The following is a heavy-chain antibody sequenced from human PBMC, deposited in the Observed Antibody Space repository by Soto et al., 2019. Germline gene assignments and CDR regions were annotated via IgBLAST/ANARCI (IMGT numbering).Heavy chain of an antibody. V-gene: IGHV4-30-4*01. CDR3: ARVPVPVVTLGWDFDL. D-gene: IGHD2-21*02. CDR2: IYYTGRT. J-gene: IGHJ2*01. Sequence: QVQLQESGPGLVKPSQTLSLTCTVSGGSIRSGDYYWSWIRQPPGKGLEWIGYIYYTGRTYYNPSLKSRVTISIDTSKNQFSLKLSSVTAADTAVYYCARVPVPVVTLGWDFDLWCRGTLVTVSS. CDR1: GGSIRSGDYY.